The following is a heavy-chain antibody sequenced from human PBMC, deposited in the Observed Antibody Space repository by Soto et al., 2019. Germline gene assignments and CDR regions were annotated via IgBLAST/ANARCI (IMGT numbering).Heavy chain of an antibody. CDR3: AADPGGYYPRYYFDY. CDR1: GFTFTSSA. CDR2: IVVGSGNT. V-gene: IGHV1-58*01. J-gene: IGHJ4*02. D-gene: IGHD3-10*01. Sequence: GASVKVSCKASGFTFTSSAVQWVRQARGQRLEWIGWIVVGSGNTNYAQKFQERVTITRDMSTSTAYMELSSLRSEDTAVYYCAADPGGYYPRYYFDYWGQGTLVTVSS.